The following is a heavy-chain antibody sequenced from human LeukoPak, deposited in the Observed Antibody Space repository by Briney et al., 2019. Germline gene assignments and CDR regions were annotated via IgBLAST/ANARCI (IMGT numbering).Heavy chain of an antibody. J-gene: IGHJ4*02. CDR1: GFIFSNYA. D-gene: IGHD3-10*01. V-gene: IGHV3-23*01. CDR3: AREYYGSFDY. CDR2: ISSRGDST. Sequence: GGSLILSCAASGFIFSNYAMSWVRQVPGRGLEWVSIISSRGDSTYVADSVKGRFTISRDNSKNSLYLQMNTVRAEDTAVYYCAREYYGSFDYWGQGTVVTVSS.